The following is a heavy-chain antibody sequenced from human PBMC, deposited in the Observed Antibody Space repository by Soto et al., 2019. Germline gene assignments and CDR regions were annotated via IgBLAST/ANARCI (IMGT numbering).Heavy chain of an antibody. D-gene: IGHD3-22*01. CDR1: GFTFSSYS. J-gene: IGHJ3*02. Sequence: TGGSLRLSCAASGFTFSSYSMNWVRQAPGKGLERVSYINRSGSSIYYADSVRGRFSISRDNAKNSLYLQMNSLRDEDTAVYYCAREPTMKEDAFDIWGQGTMVT. CDR3: AREPTMKEDAFDI. CDR2: INRSGSSI. V-gene: IGHV3-48*02.